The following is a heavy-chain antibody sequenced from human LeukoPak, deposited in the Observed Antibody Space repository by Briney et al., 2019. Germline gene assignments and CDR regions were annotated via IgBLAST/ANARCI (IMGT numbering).Heavy chain of an antibody. CDR2: INPSGGST. CDR3: ARDYGDYYDSSGYLGY. Sequence: GASVKVSCKASGYTFTSYYMHWVRQAPGQGLEWMGIINPSGGSTSYAQKFQGRVTMTRDMSTSTVYMELSSLRFEDTAVYYCARDYGDYYDSSGYLGYWGQGTLVTVSS. CDR1: GYTFTSYY. V-gene: IGHV1-46*01. D-gene: IGHD3-22*01. J-gene: IGHJ4*02.